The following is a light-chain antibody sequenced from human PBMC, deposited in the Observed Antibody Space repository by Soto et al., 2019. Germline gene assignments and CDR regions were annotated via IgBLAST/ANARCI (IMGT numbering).Light chain of an antibody. CDR2: DVS. CDR1: SSDVGGYNY. CDR3: SSNTSSSTYV. J-gene: IGLJ1*01. V-gene: IGLV2-14*03. Sequence: QSVLTQPASVSGSPGQSITISCSGTSSDVGGYNYVFWYQHHPGKAPKLMIYDVSNRPSGVSNRFSGSKSGNTASLTISGLQAEDEADYYCSSNTSSSTYVFGTGTKVTVL.